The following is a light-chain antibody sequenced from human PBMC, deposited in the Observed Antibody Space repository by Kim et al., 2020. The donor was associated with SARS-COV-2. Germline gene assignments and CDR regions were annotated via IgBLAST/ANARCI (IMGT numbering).Light chain of an antibody. V-gene: IGKV3-11*01. CDR3: EQRYSWPLT. J-gene: IGKJ4*01. CDR1: QSLTSY. CDR2: DAS. Sequence: LSPGERAPSSCRASQSLTSYVAWYQQKPGQAPRLLIYDASNRASGIPARFSGSGSGTDFTLTISSLEPEDFAVYYCEQRYSWPLTFGGGTKVDIK.